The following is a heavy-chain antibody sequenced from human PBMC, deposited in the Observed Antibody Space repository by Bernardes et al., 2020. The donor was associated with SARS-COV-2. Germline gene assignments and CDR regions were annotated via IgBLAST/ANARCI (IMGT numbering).Heavy chain of an antibody. CDR1: AFTFRNDY. J-gene: IGHJ4*02. V-gene: IGHV3-53*04. Sequence: GGSLSLSCAASAFTFRNDYMSWFRQTPGKGLEWVSVIYSGGNTYYTDSVKGRFTISRHISENTLYLHMNSLRSEDTAVYYCASGPYDHDGTAYSAIDYWGQGILVSVSS. D-gene: IGHD3-22*01. CDR2: IYSGGNT. CDR3: ASGPYDHDGTAYSAIDY.